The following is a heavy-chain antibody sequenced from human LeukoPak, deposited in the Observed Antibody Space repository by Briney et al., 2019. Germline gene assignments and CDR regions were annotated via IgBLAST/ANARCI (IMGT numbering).Heavy chain of an antibody. D-gene: IGHD6-13*01. J-gene: IGHJ6*03. CDR1: VGSFSGYY. V-gene: IGHV4-34*01. CDR2: INHSGST. Sequence: SETLSLTCAVYVGSFSGYYWTWLRQPPGKGLEWIGEINHSGSTNYNPSLKSRVTISVDTSKNQFSLKLSSVTAADTAVYYCARTTEAHSWRTRYYDYYMDVWGKGTTVTVSS. CDR3: ARTTEAHSWRTRYYDYYMDV.